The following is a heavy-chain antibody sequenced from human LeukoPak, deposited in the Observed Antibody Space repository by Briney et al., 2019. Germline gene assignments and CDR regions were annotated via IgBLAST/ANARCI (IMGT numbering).Heavy chain of an antibody. Sequence: SETLSLTCAVYGGSFSGYYWSWIRQPPGKGLEWIGEINHSGSTNYNPSLKSRVTISVDKSKNQFSLKLSSVTAADTAVYYCARRDGYWGQGTLVTVSS. CDR2: INHSGST. V-gene: IGHV4-34*01. D-gene: IGHD5-24*01. J-gene: IGHJ4*02. CDR3: ARRDGY. CDR1: GGSFSGYY.